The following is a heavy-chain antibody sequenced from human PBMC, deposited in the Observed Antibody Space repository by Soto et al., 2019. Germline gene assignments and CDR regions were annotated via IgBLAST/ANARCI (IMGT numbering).Heavy chain of an antibody. V-gene: IGHV4-34*01. CDR1: GGSFSGYY. D-gene: IGHD4-4*01. CDR3: ARDGSNYALDY. CDR2: IYYSWST. Sequence: SETLSLTCAVYGGSFSGYYWSWIRQPPGKGLDWIGYIYYSWSTYYNPSLKSRVTISVDTSKNQFFLKLSSVTAADTAVYYCARDGSNYALDYWGQGTLVTVSS. J-gene: IGHJ4*02.